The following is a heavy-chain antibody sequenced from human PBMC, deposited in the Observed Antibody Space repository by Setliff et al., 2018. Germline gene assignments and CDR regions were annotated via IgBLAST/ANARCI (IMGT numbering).Heavy chain of an antibody. J-gene: IGHJ6*03. D-gene: IGHD6-6*01. CDR3: VREGVDRRSSADYRYYMDV. V-gene: IGHV1-69*05. CDR2: TIPMFGTT. CDR1: GATFSSHG. Sequence: ASVKVSCKASGATFSSHGISWVRQAPGQGLEWMGGTIPMFGTTEYAQKFQGRLTIITDESTNTAFMQLSSLRSDDTAVYYCVREGVDRRSSADYRYYMDVWGKGTTVTVSS.